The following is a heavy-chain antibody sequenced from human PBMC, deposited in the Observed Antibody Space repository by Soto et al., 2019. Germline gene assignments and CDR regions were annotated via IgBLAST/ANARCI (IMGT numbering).Heavy chain of an antibody. Sequence: PSETLSLTCTVSGGSISSSSYYWGWIRQPPGKGLEWIGSIYYSGSTYYNPSLKSRVTISVDTSKNQFSLKLSSVTAADTAVYYCATQGPATVNFDYWGQGTLVPVSS. V-gene: IGHV4-39*01. CDR3: ATQGPATVNFDY. CDR1: GGSISSSSYY. J-gene: IGHJ4*02. D-gene: IGHD2-2*01. CDR2: IYYSGST.